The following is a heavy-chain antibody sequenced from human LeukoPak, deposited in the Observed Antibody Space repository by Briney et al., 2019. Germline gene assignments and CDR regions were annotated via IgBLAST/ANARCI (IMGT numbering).Heavy chain of an antibody. CDR1: GFTFSSYS. J-gene: IGHJ4*02. CDR2: INSSSSTI. Sequence: PGGALRLSCAASGFTFSSYSMNWVRPAPGRGLAWVSYINSSSSTIYYADSVKGRFTISRDNAKNSLYLQMNSLRAEDTAVYYCARNSIAARPLDYWGQGTLVTVSS. CDR3: ARNSIAARPLDY. V-gene: IGHV3-48*01. D-gene: IGHD6-6*01.